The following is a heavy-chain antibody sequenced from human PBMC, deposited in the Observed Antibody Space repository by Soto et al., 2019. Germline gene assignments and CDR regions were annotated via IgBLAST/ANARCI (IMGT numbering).Heavy chain of an antibody. CDR3: ARPTWPIGEQRWYFDL. V-gene: IGHV4-34*01. Sequence: QVQLQQWGAGLLKPSETLSLTCGVYGGSFSGYYWTWIRQPPGKGLEWIGEMNHSGSTNYNPSLKGRVTISVDTSKNQFSLKLPSVTAADTAVYYCARPTWPIGEQRWYFDLWGRGTLVTVSS. D-gene: IGHD1-26*01. J-gene: IGHJ2*01. CDR2: MNHSGST. CDR1: GGSFSGYY.